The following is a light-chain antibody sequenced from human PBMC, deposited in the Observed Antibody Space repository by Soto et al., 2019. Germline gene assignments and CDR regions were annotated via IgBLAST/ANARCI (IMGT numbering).Light chain of an antibody. CDR2: EVT. CDR1: SSDVGGYNY. V-gene: IGLV2-8*01. Sequence: QSALTQPPSASGSPGQSVTISCTGTSSDVGGYNYVSWYQQHPGKAPKLMIYEVTKRPSGVPDRFSGSKSSNTASLTVSGLQAEDESDYYCSSYAGSNNYVFGTGNKVTVL. CDR3: SSYAGSNNYV. J-gene: IGLJ1*01.